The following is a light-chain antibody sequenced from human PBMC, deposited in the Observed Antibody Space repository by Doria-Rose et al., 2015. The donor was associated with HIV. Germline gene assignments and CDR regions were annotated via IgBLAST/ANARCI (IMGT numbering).Light chain of an antibody. CDR2: AAS. CDR3: QQTYSSPPWT. Sequence: TLFPSFMSASIGDRVTLPCRASPPVWHSLNSFQQEPEKAPKLLIYAASRLQSGVPSRFSGSGSGTDFTLTISGLQPGDFATYYCQQTYSSPPWTVDQGTKVE. V-gene: IGKV1-39*01. CDR1: PPVWHS. J-gene: IGKJ1*01.